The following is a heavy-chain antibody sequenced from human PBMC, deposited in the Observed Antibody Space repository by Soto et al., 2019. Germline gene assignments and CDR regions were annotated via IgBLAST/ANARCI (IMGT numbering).Heavy chain of an antibody. CDR1: GFTLSSYV. V-gene: IGHV3-30-3*01. D-gene: IGHD6-19*01. CDR3: ARDRQQWLEPAGGALPF. J-gene: IGHJ3*01. CDR2: ISYAGNDN. Sequence: QVQLVESGGGVVQPGRSLRLSCAASGFTLSSYVMHWVRQAPGKGLEWVARISYAGNDNYYADSVKGRFTISRDNSKKRLFLQSTSLRADEPAVYYCARDRQQWLEPAGGALPFWGQGTMVSVSS.